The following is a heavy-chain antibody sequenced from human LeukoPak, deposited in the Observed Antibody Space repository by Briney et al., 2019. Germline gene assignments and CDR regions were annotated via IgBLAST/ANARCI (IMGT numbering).Heavy chain of an antibody. CDR1: GFTFSSYS. CDR3: ARENTYADAFDI. CDR2: ITSSSSYI. J-gene: IGHJ3*02. Sequence: GGSLRLSCAASGFTFSSYSMNWVRQAPGKGLEWVSSITSSSSYIYYADSMKGRFTISRDNAKNSLYLQMSGLRAEDTAVYYCARENTYADAFDIWGQGTMVTVSS. V-gene: IGHV3-21*01. D-gene: IGHD2-2*02.